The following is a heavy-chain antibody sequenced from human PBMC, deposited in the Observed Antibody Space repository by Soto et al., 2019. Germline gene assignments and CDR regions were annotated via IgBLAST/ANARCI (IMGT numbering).Heavy chain of an antibody. CDR2: ISRDGSTT. V-gene: IGHV3-74*01. CDR3: TSTVASANIHSYGLDV. CDR1: GLTFSSYW. Sequence: EVQLVESGGGLVQPGGSLRLSCAVSGLTFSSYWMHWVRQAPGKGLVWVSRISRDGSTTTYADSVKGRFTISRDNAKNTLYLQVNSLRAEDTAVYYCTSTVASANIHSYGLDVWGQGTTVTVSS. J-gene: IGHJ6*02. D-gene: IGHD6-13*01.